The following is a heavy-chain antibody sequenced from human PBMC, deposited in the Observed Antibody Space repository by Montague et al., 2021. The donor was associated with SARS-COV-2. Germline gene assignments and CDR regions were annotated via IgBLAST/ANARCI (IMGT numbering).Heavy chain of an antibody. CDR2: ISSSGDTM. D-gene: IGHD3-16*01. J-gene: IGHJ6*02. Sequence: SLRLSCAASKFMFSIYEMTWVRQAPGKGPEWVSSISSSGDTMTYADSVRGRFTISRDNAENSLFLQMKSLRAEDTAVYYCARVTVGGLGYYYGMAVWGQGTTVIVSS. CDR3: ARVTVGGLGYYYGMAV. V-gene: IGHV3-48*03. CDR1: KFMFSIYE.